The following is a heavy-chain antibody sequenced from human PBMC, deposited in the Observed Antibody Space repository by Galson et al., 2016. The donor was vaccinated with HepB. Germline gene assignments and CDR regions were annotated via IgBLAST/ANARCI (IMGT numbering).Heavy chain of an antibody. J-gene: IGHJ4*02. V-gene: IGHV4-31*03. CDR2: IYYSGST. CDR3: ARPLGATIWGPARGPTFDY. Sequence: TLSLTCTVSGDSINSGGYYWSWIRQHPGKGLEWIGYIYYSGSTYYSPSLKSRVTISVDTSKNQFSLKLSSVTAADTAVYYCARPLGATIWGPARGPTFDYWGQGTLVTVSS. D-gene: IGHD5-12*01. CDR1: GDSINSGGYY.